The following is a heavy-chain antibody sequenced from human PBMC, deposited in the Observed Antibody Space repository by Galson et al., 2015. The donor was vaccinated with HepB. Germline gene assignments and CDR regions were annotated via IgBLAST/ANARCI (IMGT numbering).Heavy chain of an antibody. Sequence: SLRLSCAASGFTFSDYWMTWVRQAPGKGLEWVANIKKDGSEKSYEDSVRGRFAISRDNAKNSVYLQMNSLGVEDTAVYYCARELVLWGGTFDYWGQGTLVTVSS. J-gene: IGHJ4*02. V-gene: IGHV3-7*03. CDR3: ARELVLWGGTFDY. CDR1: GFTFSDYW. CDR2: IKKDGSEK. D-gene: IGHD2/OR15-2a*01.